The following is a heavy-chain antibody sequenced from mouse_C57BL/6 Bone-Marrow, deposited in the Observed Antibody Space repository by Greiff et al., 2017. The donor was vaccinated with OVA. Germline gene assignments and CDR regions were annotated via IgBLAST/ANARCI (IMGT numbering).Heavy chain of an antibody. CDR2: IDPANGNT. Sequence: EVQLQQSVAELVRPGASVKLSCTASGFNIKNTYMHWVKQRPEQGLEWIGRIDPANGNTKYAPKFQGKATITADTSSNTAYLQLSSLTSEDTAIYYCARTPFYYYGISFYFDYWGQGTTLTVSS. CDR1: GFNIKNTY. D-gene: IGHD1-1*01. V-gene: IGHV14-3*01. J-gene: IGHJ2*01. CDR3: ARTPFYYYGISFYFDY.